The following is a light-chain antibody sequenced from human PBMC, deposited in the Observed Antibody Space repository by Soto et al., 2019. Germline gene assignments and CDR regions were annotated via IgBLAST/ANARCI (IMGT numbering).Light chain of an antibody. CDR2: DAS. V-gene: IGKV3-11*01. CDR3: QQRRNWPQRLT. J-gene: IGKJ4*01. CDR1: QSVSSY. Sequence: VFTQSPATLSLSPVETATLSRRAIQSVSSYLDWYQQQPGQATRLIIYDASTSATGIPARLSGSGSGTDLALTISSLEPQAFAVYYCQQRRNWPQRLTFGGGTKVDIK.